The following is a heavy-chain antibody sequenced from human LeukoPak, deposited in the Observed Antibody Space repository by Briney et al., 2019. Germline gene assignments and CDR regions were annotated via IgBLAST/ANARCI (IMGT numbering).Heavy chain of an antibody. CDR1: GXTFSTYA. D-gene: IGHD2-2*01. Sequence: GGSLRLSCAASGXTFSTYAMSWIRQAPGKGLEWVSYISSSSSYTNYAGSVKGRFTISRDNAKNSLYLQMDGLRAEDTAVYYCARHHDCSSTSCPFNYWGQGTLVTVSS. CDR3: ARHHDCSSTSCPFNY. CDR2: ISSSSSYT. V-gene: IGHV3-11*03. J-gene: IGHJ4*02.